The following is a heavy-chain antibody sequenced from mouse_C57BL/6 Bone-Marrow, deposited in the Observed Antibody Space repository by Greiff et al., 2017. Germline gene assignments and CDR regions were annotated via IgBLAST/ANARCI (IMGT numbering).Heavy chain of an antibody. V-gene: IGHV2-2*01. CDR3: ARKRHNLYFDY. CDR1: GFSLTSYG. CDR2: IWSGGST. J-gene: IGHJ2*01. D-gene: IGHD1-3*01. Sequence: QVQLQQSGPGLVQPSQSLSITCTVSGFSLTSYGVHWVRQSPGKGLEWLGVIWSGGSTDYNAAFISRLSISKDNSKSQVFFKMNSLQADHTAIYYCARKRHNLYFDYWGQGTTLTVSS.